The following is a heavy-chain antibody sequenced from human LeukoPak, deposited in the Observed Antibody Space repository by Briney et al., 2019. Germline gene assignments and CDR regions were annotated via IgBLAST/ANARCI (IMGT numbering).Heavy chain of an antibody. CDR3: ARLYYYDSSGYSHGEYYYYYMDV. CDR2: INPNSGST. CDR1: GYTFTGYY. J-gene: IGHJ6*03. V-gene: IGHV1-2*06. D-gene: IGHD3-22*01. Sequence: ASVKVSCKASGYTFTGYYMHWVRQAPGQGLEWMGRINPNSGSTNYAQKFQGRVTMTRDTSISTAYMELSRLRSDDTAVYYCARLYYYDSSGYSHGEYYYYYMDVWGKGTTVTVSS.